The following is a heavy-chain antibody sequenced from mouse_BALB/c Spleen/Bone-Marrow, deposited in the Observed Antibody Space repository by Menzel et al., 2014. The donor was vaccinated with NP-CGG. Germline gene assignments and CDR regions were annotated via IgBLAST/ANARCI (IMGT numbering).Heavy chain of an antibody. Sequence: QVQLQQSGPGQVSPSQSLSITCTVSGFSLSSYSVHWVRQPPGKGLEWLGVIWGGGSTDYNLGLKSRLSISKDNSKSQVFLKMNSLQTDDTAMYYCTRFITTGAMDYWGQGTSVTVSS. J-gene: IGHJ4*01. CDR3: TRFITTGAMDY. CDR2: IWGGGST. CDR1: GFSLSSYS. D-gene: IGHD1-1*01. V-gene: IGHV2-6-4*01.